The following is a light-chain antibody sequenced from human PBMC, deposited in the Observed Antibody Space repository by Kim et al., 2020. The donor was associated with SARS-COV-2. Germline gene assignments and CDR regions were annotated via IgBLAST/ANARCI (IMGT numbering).Light chain of an antibody. Sequence: LSPGESAPLSCRASQSIRSRDLSWDQQRPGQAPRLLMYGAYNRASGIPDRFSGSASEREFTLTISRLESEDFAVYYCQHYGSSITFGRGTRLEIK. CDR1: QSIRSRD. CDR3: QHYGSSIT. CDR2: GAY. V-gene: IGKV3-20*01. J-gene: IGKJ5*01.